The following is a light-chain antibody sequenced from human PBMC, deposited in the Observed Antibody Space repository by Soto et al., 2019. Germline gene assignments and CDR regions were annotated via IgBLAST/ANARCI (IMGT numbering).Light chain of an antibody. Sequence: SSELTQPPSVSVSPGQTASITCSGYKLGDKYACWYQQKPGQSPVLVIYQDSKRPSGIPERFSASNSGNTATLTISGTKAMDAADYCCQAWESSLVVFGGGTKLTVL. V-gene: IGLV3-1*01. J-gene: IGLJ2*01. CDR3: QAWESSLVV. CDR2: QDS. CDR1: KLGDKY.